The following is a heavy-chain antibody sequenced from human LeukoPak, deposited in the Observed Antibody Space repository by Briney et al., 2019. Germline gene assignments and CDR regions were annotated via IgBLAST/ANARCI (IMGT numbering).Heavy chain of an antibody. V-gene: IGHV3-23*01. J-gene: IGHJ4*02. D-gene: IGHD1-26*01. CDR1: GFTFSSYA. CDR3: AKEPYSGSYYWFYFDY. Sequence: PGGSLRPSCAASGFTFSSYAMSWVRQAPGKGLEWVSAISGSGGSTYYADSVKGRFTISRDNSKNTLYLQMNSLRAEDTAVYYCAKEPYSGSYYWFYFDYWGQGTLVTVSS. CDR2: ISGSGGST.